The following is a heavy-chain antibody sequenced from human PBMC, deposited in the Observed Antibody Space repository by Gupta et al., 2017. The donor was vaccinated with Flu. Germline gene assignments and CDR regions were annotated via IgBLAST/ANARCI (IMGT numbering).Heavy chain of an antibody. J-gene: IGHJ6*02. Sequence: QVQLVQSGAEVKKPGSSVKVSCKASGGTFSSYAISWVRQAPGQGLEWMGGIIPIFGTANYAQKFQGRVTITADKSTSTAYMELSSLRSEETAVYYCARVARVAGTLYYYYGMDVWGQGTTVTVSS. D-gene: IGHD6-19*01. CDR1: GGTFSSYA. V-gene: IGHV1-69*06. CDR3: ARVARVAGTLYYYYGMDV. CDR2: IIPIFGTA.